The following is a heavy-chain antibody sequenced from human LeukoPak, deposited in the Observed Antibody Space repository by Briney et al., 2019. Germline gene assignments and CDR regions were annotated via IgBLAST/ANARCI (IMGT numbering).Heavy chain of an antibody. CDR3: ARREKGSSWPYYFDY. D-gene: IGHD6-13*01. J-gene: IGHJ4*02. V-gene: IGHV4-34*01. CDR1: GFTFSSYW. CDR2: INHSGST. Sequence: GSLRLSCAASGFTFSSYWMSWVRQAPGKGLEWIGEINHSGSTNYNPSLKSRVTISVDTSKNQFSLKLSSVTAADTAVYYCARREKGSSWPYYFDYWGQGTLVTVSS.